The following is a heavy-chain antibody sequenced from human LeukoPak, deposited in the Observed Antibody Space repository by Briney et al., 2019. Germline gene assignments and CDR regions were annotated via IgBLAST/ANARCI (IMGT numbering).Heavy chain of an antibody. CDR3: ARTAVVVISNWFDP. Sequence: PGASVKVSCKASGYTFTSYGISWVRQAPGQGLEWMGWISAYNGNTNYAQKLQGRVTMTTDTSTSTAYMELRSLRSDDTAAYYCARTAVVVISNWFDPWGQGTLVTVSS. CDR2: ISAYNGNT. J-gene: IGHJ5*02. CDR1: GYTFTSYG. D-gene: IGHD3-22*01. V-gene: IGHV1-18*01.